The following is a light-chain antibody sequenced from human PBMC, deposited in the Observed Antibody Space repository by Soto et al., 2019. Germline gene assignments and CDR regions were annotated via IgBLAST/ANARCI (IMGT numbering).Light chain of an antibody. CDR3: CSFAGGATFV. Sequence: QSALTQPASVSGSPGQSITISCTGTSRDVGGYNYVSWHQQHPGKAPKVIIFEANKRPSGVSDRFSGSKSGNTASLTISALQAEDEADYSCCSFAGGATFVFGGGTKLTVL. V-gene: IGLV2-23*02. CDR2: EAN. J-gene: IGLJ2*01. CDR1: SRDVGGYNY.